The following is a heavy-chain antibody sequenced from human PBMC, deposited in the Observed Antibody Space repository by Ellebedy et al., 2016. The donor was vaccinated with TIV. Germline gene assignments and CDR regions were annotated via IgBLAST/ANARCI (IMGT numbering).Heavy chain of an antibody. Sequence: SETLSLTCTVSGDFVTSGAYYWSWIRQPPGKALEWVGYILYSGGTNYNPSLMSRVTISVDTSKNQVSLRLTSVTAADTAVYYCARINGYCSSNGCYPPDHWGQGTRVTVSS. CDR2: ILYSGGT. CDR1: GDFVTSGAYY. J-gene: IGHJ4*02. CDR3: ARINGYCSSNGCYPPDH. V-gene: IGHV4-61*08. D-gene: IGHD2-2*03.